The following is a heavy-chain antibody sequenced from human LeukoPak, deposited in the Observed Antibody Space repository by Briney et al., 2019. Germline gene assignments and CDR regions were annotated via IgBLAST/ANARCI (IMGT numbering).Heavy chain of an antibody. J-gene: IGHJ4*02. D-gene: IGHD5-18*01. CDR1: GFTFSSYG. Sequence: GGSLRLSCAASGFTFSSYGMHWVRQAPGKGLEWVAVISYDGSNKYYADSVKGRFTISRDNSKNTLYLQMNSLRAVDTAVYYCAKIRPWIQLWLEMDYWGQGTLVTVSS. V-gene: IGHV3-30*18. CDR3: AKIRPWIQLWLEMDY. CDR2: ISYDGSNK.